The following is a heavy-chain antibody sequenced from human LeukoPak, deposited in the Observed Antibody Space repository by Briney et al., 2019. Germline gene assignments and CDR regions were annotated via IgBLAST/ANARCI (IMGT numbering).Heavy chain of an antibody. Sequence: PSETLSLTCTVSGGSISTYFWSWIRQPPGKGLDWIGYIYYSGSTDYNPSLKSRVTILVDTSKNQFSLKLSSVTAADTAVYYCARWYSSGWAFDYWGQGTLVTVSS. CDR2: IYYSGST. D-gene: IGHD6-19*01. CDR3: ARWYSSGWAFDY. V-gene: IGHV4-59*08. CDR1: GGSISTYF. J-gene: IGHJ4*02.